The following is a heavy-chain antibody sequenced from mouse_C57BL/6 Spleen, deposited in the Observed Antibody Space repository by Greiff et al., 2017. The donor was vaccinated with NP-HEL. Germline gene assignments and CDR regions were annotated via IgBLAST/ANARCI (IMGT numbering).Heavy chain of an antibody. CDR2: IWWDDAK. J-gene: IGHJ4*01. CDR1: GFSLSTFGMG. D-gene: IGHD3-3*01. CDR3: ARIWAARGNYAMDY. V-gene: IGHV8-8*01. Sequence: QVTLKVSGPGILQPSQTLSLTCSFSGFSLSTFGMGVGWIRQPSGKGLEWLAHIWWDDAKYYNPALKSRLTISKDTSKNHVFLKIANVDTADTATYYCARIWAARGNYAMDYWGQGTSVTVSS.